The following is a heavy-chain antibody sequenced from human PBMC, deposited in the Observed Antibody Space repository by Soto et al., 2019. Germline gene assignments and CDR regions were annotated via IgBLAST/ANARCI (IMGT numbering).Heavy chain of an antibody. Sequence: QVQLVESGGGVVQPGRSLRLSCAASGFTFSSYAMHWVRQAPGKGLEWVAVISYDGSNKYCADSVKGRFTISRDNSKNTLYLQMNSLRAEDTAVYYCARDYPGVTATDWYFDLWGRGTLVTVSS. J-gene: IGHJ2*01. V-gene: IGHV3-30-3*01. CDR3: ARDYPGVTATDWYFDL. CDR2: ISYDGSNK. D-gene: IGHD2-21*02. CDR1: GFTFSSYA.